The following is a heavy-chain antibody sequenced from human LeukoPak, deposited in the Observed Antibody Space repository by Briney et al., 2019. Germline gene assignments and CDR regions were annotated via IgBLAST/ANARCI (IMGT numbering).Heavy chain of an antibody. V-gene: IGHV4-59*08. CDR3: ARLSTGWFDP. J-gene: IGHJ5*02. CDR2: IYYSGST. D-gene: IGHD1-14*01. CDR1: GGSISSYY. Sequence: SETLSLTCTVSGGSISSYYWSRIRQPPGKGLEWIGYIYYSGSTNYNPSLKSRVTISVDTSKNQFSLKLSSVTAADTAVYYCARLSTGWFDPWGQGTLVTVSS.